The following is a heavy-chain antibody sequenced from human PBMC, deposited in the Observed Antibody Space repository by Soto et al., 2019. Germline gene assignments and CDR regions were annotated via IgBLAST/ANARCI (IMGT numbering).Heavy chain of an antibody. J-gene: IGHJ6*02. D-gene: IGHD2-21*01. CDR3: ASPREFSYSYFYFFTLDV. CDR2: IHLNSGGT. Sequence: GASVKVSCKASGYTFTGYYVHWVRQAPGHGLEWLGWIHLNSGGTNYAQSFQGRVTMTRDMSVSTVYMEMTGLSSDDTAVYYCASPREFSYSYFYFFTLDVWGQGTTVTVSS. CDR1: GYTFTGYY. V-gene: IGHV1-2*02.